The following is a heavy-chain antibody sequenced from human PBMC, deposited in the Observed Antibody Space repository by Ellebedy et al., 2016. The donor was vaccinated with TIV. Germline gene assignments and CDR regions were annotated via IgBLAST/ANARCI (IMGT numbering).Heavy chain of an antibody. CDR2: INGDGRAI. Sequence: GESLKISXAASEFTFSSYAMNWVRQAPGKGLEWVANINGDGRAIQYADSVEGRFTISRDNAKKSLFLQMNSLRVEDTAMYYCSRNLGHYMLSDWGQGSLVTVSS. CDR1: EFTFSSYA. V-gene: IGHV3-7*01. J-gene: IGHJ4*02. CDR3: SRNLGHYMLSD. D-gene: IGHD2-8*01.